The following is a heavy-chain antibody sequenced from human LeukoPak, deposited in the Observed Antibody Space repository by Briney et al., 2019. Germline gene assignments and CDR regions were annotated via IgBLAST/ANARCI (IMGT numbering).Heavy chain of an antibody. D-gene: IGHD3-22*01. CDR3: ARSHYQSSGYFDEDAFDI. CDR2: ARNKVNSYTT. CDR1: GFTFSDHY. J-gene: IGHJ3*02. V-gene: IGHV3-72*01. Sequence: GGSLRLSCAASGFTFSDHYMDWVRQAPGKGLEWVGRARNKVNSYTTEYAAAVQGRFSISRDDSKNSLYLQLNSLKTEDTALYYCARSHYQSSGYFDEDAFDIWGQGTMVTVSS.